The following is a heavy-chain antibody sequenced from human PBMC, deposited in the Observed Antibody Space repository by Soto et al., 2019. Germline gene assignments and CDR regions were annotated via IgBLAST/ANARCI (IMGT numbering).Heavy chain of an antibody. Sequence: GGSLRLSCAASGFTFSSYAMHWVRQAPGKGLEWVAVISYDGSNKYYADSVKGRFTISRDNSKNTLYLQMNSLRAEDTAVYYCARAMGYSYGLNYYGMDVWGQGTTVTVSS. D-gene: IGHD5-18*01. V-gene: IGHV3-30-3*01. CDR2: ISYDGSNK. CDR3: ARAMGYSYGLNYYGMDV. CDR1: GFTFSSYA. J-gene: IGHJ6*02.